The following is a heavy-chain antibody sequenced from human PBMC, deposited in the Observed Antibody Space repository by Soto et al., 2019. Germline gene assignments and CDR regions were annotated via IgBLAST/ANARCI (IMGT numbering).Heavy chain of an antibody. Sequence: PSETLSLTCAVYGGSFSGYYWSWIRQPPGKGLDWIGDIHYSGSISYNPSLQSRLTFSVDTSKNQFSLKLTSVTAADSAVYFCARVYVGGDRAYYGMDVWGQGTTVTVSS. V-gene: IGHV4-34*01. CDR1: GGSFSGYY. CDR3: ARVYVGGDRAYYGMDV. CDR2: IHYSGSI. D-gene: IGHD2-21*02. J-gene: IGHJ6*02.